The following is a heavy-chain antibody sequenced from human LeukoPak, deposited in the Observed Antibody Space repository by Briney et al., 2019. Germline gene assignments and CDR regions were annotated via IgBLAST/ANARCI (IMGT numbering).Heavy chain of an antibody. Sequence: AASVKVSCKASGYTFTGYYMHWVRQATGQGLEWMGWMNPNSGNTGYAQKFQGRVTMTRNTSISTAYMELSSLRSEDTAVYYCARGGVLLRNRFDPWGQGTLVTVSS. V-gene: IGHV1-8*02. CDR3: ARGGVLLRNRFDP. CDR1: GYTFTGYY. D-gene: IGHD2/OR15-2a*01. CDR2: MNPNSGNT. J-gene: IGHJ5*02.